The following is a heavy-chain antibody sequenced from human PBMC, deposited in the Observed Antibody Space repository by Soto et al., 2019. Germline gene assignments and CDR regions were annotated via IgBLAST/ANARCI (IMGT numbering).Heavy chain of an antibody. CDR1: GFTFSDYA. CDR3: ARTYYDFWSGFSD. V-gene: IGHV3-30*03. J-gene: IGHJ4*02. CDR2: ISYEGSEK. Sequence: QVHLAESGGRVVQPGTSLRLSCAASGFTFSDYAMHWIRQPPGKGLEWVAIISYEGSEKYYSDSVKGRFTISRDTSKNTVYLQMSSVRGDDTAVYYCARTYYDFWSGFSDWGQGALVTVSS. D-gene: IGHD3-3*01.